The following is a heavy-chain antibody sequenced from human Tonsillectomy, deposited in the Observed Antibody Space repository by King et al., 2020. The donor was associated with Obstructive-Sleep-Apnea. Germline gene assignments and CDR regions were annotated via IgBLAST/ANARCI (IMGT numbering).Heavy chain of an antibody. D-gene: IGHD3-22*01. J-gene: IGHJ4*02. CDR1: GGSISSGG. V-gene: IGHV3-23*01. CDR2: ISGSGGST. Sequence: QLQESGPGLVKPSQTLSLTCTVSGGSISSGGFYWSWIRQAPGKGLEWVSAISGSGGSTYYADSVKGRFTISRDNSKNTLYLRMNSLRAEDTAAYYCAKDYYDSSGTLYWGQGTLVTVSS. CDR3: AKDYYDSSGTLY.